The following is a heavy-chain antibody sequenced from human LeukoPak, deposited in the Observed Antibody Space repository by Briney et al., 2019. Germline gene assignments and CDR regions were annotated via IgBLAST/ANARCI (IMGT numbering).Heavy chain of an antibody. V-gene: IGHV3-48*01. CDR2: ISSSSSTI. CDR1: GFTFSSYS. CDR3: ARAVGYCSSSICYRFDY. Sequence: GGSLRLSCAASGFTFSSYSMIWVRQAPGKGLEWVSYISSSSSTIYYADSVKGRCTISRDNAKNSLYLQMNSLRAEETAVYYCARAVGYCSSSICYRFDYWGQGTLVTVSS. J-gene: IGHJ4*02. D-gene: IGHD2-2*01.